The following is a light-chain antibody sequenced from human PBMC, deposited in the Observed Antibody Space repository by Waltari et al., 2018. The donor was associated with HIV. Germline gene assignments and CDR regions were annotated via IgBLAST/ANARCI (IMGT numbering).Light chain of an antibody. V-gene: IGLV2-11*01. CDR1: SSDVGAYNY. CDR3: CSYAGIWGV. J-gene: IGLJ1*01. CDR2: DVN. Sequence: QSALTQPRSVSGSPGQLVTISCTGTSSDVGAYNYVSWYQQHQGKAPKLMIYDVNKWSSGVPDRFSCSKSGNTASLNISVLQAEDESDYYCCSYAGIWGVFGTGTKVTVL.